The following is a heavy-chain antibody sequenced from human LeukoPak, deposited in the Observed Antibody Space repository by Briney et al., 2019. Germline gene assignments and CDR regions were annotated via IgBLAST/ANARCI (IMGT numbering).Heavy chain of an antibody. J-gene: IGHJ4*02. CDR2: IYYSGST. CDR1: GGSISSGGYY. Sequence: SPSETLSLTCTVSGGSISSGGYYWSWIRQHPGKGLEWIGYIYYSGSTYYNPSLKSRVTISVDTSKNQFSLKLSSVTAADTAVYYCARRSYNPPAPFDYWGQGTLVTVSS. D-gene: IGHD1-1*01. CDR3: ARRSYNPPAPFDY. V-gene: IGHV4-31*03.